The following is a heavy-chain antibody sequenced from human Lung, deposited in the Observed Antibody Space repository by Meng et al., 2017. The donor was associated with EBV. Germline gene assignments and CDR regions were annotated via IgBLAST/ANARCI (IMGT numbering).Heavy chain of an antibody. V-gene: IGHV3-30-3*01. D-gene: IGHD4-11*01. CDR2: ISDTGHNK. CDR3: AIIPYSNA. J-gene: IGHJ5*02. Sequence: QVQLVESGGGVVQPGRSLRLTCAAAGFDFDPYAVHWVRQAPGKGLEWVAVISDTGHNKYFADSVRGRFTISRDNSKNMVSLQMNSLRPGDTATYYCAIIPYSNAWGQGTLFTVSS. CDR1: GFDFDPYA.